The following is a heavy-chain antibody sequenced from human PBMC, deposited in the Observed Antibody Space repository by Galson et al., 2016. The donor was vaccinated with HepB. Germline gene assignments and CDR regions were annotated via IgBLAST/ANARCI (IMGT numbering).Heavy chain of an antibody. CDR3: ARTLDYYDRDAFDI. CDR2: IYPADPDA. CDR1: RDSFSGYW. Sequence: QSGAEVKKAGQSLKISCKGSRDSFSGYWIGWVRQMPGKGLEWMGSIYPADPDARYSPSFQGQVTIPADKSTTTASLQWRRLKASDTAMYFCARTLDYYDRDAFDIWGQGTMVTVSS. V-gene: IGHV5-51*01. D-gene: IGHD3-22*01. J-gene: IGHJ3*02.